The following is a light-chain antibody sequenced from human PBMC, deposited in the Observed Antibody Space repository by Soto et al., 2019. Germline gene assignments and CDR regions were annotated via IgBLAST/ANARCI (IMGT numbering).Light chain of an antibody. CDR2: GAS. CDR1: QIVSSSY. CDR3: QQYGGSPRIT. V-gene: IGKV3-20*01. J-gene: IGKJ5*01. Sequence: EIVLTQSPGTLSLSTGERATLSCRASQIVSSSYLAWYQQKPGQAPRLLIYGASSRATGIPDRFSGSGSGTDFTLIINRLEPEDVAIYYCQQYGGSPRITFGQGTRLEIK.